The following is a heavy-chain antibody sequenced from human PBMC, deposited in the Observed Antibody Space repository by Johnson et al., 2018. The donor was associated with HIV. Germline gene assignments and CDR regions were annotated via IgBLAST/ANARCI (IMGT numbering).Heavy chain of an antibody. V-gene: IGHV3-33*06. CDR3: AKGDKAYSYPLDAFDI. CDR2: IWYDASKK. CDR1: RFTFDSYG. D-gene: IGHD5-18*01. J-gene: IGHJ3*02. Sequence: QMQLVESGGGVVQPGGSLRLSCAASRFTFDSYGMHWVHQAPGRGLEWLAVIWYDASKKYYADSVQGRFTISRDNSKNTLYLQMNSLRAEDTAVYYCAKGDKAYSYPLDAFDIWGQGTMVTVSP.